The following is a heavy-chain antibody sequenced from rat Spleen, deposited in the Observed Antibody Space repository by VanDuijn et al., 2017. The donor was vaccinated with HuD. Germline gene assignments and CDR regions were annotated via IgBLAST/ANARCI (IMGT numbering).Heavy chain of an antibody. D-gene: IGHD1-1*01. CDR1: GFTFSNYG. V-gene: IGHV5-22*01. CDR3: ARHFDYYSGGLDY. J-gene: IGHJ2*01. Sequence: EVQLVESGGGLVQPGRSLKLSCAASGFTFSNYGMAWVRQTPTKGLEWVASISYDGRSTYYGDSVKGRFTISRDNAKSTLYLQMNSLRSEDTATYYCARHFDYYSGGLDYWGQGVMVTVSS. CDR2: ISYDGRST.